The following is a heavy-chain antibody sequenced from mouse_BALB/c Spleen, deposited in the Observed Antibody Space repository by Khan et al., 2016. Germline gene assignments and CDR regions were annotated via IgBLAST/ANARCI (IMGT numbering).Heavy chain of an antibody. V-gene: IGHV3-2*02. D-gene: IGHD1-3*01. CDR2: ISSSGIT. J-gene: IGHJ2*01. CDR3: ARSGNSFDY. Sequence: EVQLQESGPGLVKPSQSLSLTCTVTGYSITSHFAWNWIRQFPGDKLEWMGYISSSGITSYNPSPKSRISITRDASKNPFFLQLNSVTPEDTATYYCARSGNSFDYCGQGTTLTVSS. CDR1: GYSITSHFA.